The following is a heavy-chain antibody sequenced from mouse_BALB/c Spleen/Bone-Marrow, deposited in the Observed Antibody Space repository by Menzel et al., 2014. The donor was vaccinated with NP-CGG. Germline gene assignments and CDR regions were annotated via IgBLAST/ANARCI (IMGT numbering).Heavy chain of an antibody. V-gene: IGHV7-3*02. CDR3: ARDINYDIYWYFDV. CDR1: GFTLTDYY. Sequence: EVNVVDSGGGLVQPGGSLRLSCATSGFTLTDYYMSWVRQPPGKALEWLGFIRNKANGYTTEYSASVKGRFTISRDNSQSILYLQMNTLRAEDSATYYCARDINYDIYWYFDVWGAGTTVTVSS. CDR2: IRNKANGYTT. J-gene: IGHJ1*01. D-gene: IGHD2-4*01.